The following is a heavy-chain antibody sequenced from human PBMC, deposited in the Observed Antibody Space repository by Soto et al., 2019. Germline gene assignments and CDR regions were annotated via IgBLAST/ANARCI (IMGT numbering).Heavy chain of an antibody. J-gene: IGHJ3*02. CDR2: LSGSAGNI. V-gene: IGHV3-23*01. CDR3: VKDFYDSDFWNGYPPRAFDI. CDR1: GFTFRSFA. Sequence: EVQLLESGGGLVQPGGSLRLSCTASGFTFRSFAMSWVRQAPGKGLEWVSTLSGSAGNIFSADPVKGRFTISRDNSKNTLFLQMNSLRADDTAVYYCVKDFYDSDFWNGYPPRAFDIWGQGTMVSVSS. D-gene: IGHD3-3*01.